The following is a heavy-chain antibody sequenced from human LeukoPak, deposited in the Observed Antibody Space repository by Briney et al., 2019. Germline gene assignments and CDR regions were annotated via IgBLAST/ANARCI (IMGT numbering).Heavy chain of an antibody. V-gene: IGHV3-21*01. J-gene: IGHJ4*02. D-gene: IGHD5-18*01. CDR3: ARAITNYGYIFDC. CDR1: GFTFSSYS. CDR2: ISSSSSYI. Sequence: GGSLRLTCAASGFTFSSYSMNWVRQAPGKGLEWVSSISSSSSYIYYADSVKGRFTISRDNAKNSLYLQMNSLRAEDTAVYYCARAITNYGYIFDCWGQGTLVTVSS.